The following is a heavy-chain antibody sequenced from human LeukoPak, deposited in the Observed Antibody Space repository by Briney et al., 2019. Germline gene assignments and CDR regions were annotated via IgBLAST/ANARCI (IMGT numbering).Heavy chain of an antibody. J-gene: IGHJ3*02. Sequence: SETLSLTCTVSGGSISSSSYYWGGIRQPPGKGLESIGSIYYSGSTYYSPSLKSRVTISVDTSKNQFSLKLSSVTAADTAVYYCARHPPYYYGSGSYYAFDIWGQGTMVTVSS. CDR2: IYYSGST. D-gene: IGHD3-10*01. CDR1: GGSISSSSYY. V-gene: IGHV4-39*01. CDR3: ARHPPYYYGSGSYYAFDI.